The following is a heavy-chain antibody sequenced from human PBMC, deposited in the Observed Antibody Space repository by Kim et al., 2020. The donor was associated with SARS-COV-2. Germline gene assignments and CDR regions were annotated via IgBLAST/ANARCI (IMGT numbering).Heavy chain of an antibody. CDR1: GFIVSSNY. CDR2: IYRGGDT. D-gene: IGHD2-15*01. V-gene: IGHV3-53*01. J-gene: IGHJ4*02. Sequence: GGSLRLSCAASGFIVSSNYMSWVRQAPGKGLELVSTIYRGGDTYYTDSVKGRFTISRDNSKNTVYLEMNSLRVEDTAVYYCARNPQDCSDNDCPFRGFDRWGQGTLVAVSS. CDR3: ARNPQDCSDNDCPFRGFDR.